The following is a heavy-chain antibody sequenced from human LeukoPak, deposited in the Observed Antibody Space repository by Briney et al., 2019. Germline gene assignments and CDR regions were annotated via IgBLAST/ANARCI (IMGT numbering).Heavy chain of an antibody. CDR1: GFTFSSYA. CDR2: ISSNGGST. J-gene: IGHJ4*02. CDR3: ARGTLWVGELLYLFDN. Sequence: GGSLRLSCAASGFTFSSYAMHWVRQAPGKGLEYVSAISSNGGSTYYANPVKGRFTISRDNSKNTLYLQMGSLRAEDMAVYYCARGTLWVGELLYLFDNWGQGTLVTVSS. V-gene: IGHV3-64*01. D-gene: IGHD3-10*01.